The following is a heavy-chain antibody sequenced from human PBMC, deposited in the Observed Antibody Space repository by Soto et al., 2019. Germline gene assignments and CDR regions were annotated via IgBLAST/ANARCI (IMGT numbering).Heavy chain of an antibody. J-gene: IGHJ4*02. CDR3: ERKWELSDFDY. D-gene: IGHD1-26*01. Sequence: QVQLVQSGAEVKKPGASVKVSCKASGYTFTSYGISWVRQAPGQGLEWMGWISAYNGNTNYAQKLQGRVTMTTDTSTSTDYMELRSLSTDDTDVYYCERKWELSDFDYWSQGNLVTVSS. CDR1: GYTFTSYG. CDR2: ISAYNGNT. V-gene: IGHV1-18*01.